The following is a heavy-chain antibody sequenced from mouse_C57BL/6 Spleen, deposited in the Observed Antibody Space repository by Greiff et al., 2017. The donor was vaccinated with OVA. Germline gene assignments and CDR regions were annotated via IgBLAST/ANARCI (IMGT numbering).Heavy chain of an antibody. CDR1: GYTFTSYW. D-gene: IGHD1-1*01. CDR2: IDPSDSYT. J-gene: IGHJ2*01. V-gene: IGHV1-69*01. Sequence: VQLQQSGAELVMPGASVKLSCKASGYTFTSYWMHWVKQRPGQGLEWIGEIDPSDSYTNYNQKFKGKSTLTVDKSSSTAYMQLSSLTSEDSAVYYCARRYYGSSSYYFDYWGQGTTLTVSS. CDR3: ARRYYGSSSYYFDY.